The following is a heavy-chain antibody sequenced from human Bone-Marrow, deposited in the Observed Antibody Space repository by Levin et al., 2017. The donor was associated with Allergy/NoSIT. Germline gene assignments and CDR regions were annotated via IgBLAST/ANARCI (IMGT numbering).Heavy chain of an antibody. CDR2: IYYTGTT. CDR3: AKSGRFYYYFDL. CDR1: GGSISSGGYY. V-gene: IGHV4-31*03. D-gene: IGHD6-25*01. Sequence: NSSETLSLTCTVSGGSISSGGYYWSWIRQHPGKGLEWLGFIYYTGTTYYNPSLKSRVTISVDTSKNQFSLKLSSVTAADTAVYYCAKSGRFYYYFDLWGRGSLVTVSS. J-gene: IGHJ2*01.